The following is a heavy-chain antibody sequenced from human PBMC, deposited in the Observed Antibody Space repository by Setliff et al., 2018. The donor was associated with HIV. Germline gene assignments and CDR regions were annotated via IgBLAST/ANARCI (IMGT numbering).Heavy chain of an antibody. D-gene: IGHD6-19*01. Sequence: PGGSLRLSCAASGFSFSDAWMKWVRQAPGKGLEWVGRIKSKINGGTTDHAAPLKGRFPISRDDSKNTLYLQMNSLKTEDTAVYYCAKTQGWHLINYWGPGTLVTVS. CDR3: AKTQGWHLINY. CDR2: IKSKINGGTT. CDR1: GFSFSDAW. V-gene: IGHV3-15*07. J-gene: IGHJ4*02.